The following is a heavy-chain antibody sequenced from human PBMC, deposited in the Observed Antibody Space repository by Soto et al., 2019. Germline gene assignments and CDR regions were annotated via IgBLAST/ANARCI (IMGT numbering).Heavy chain of an antibody. V-gene: IGHV4-39*01. CDR3: ARLGAQEIDP. J-gene: IGHJ5*02. CDR2: IFYSGST. CDR1: GGSISSSSYY. Sequence: TSETLSLTCTVSGGSISSSSYYWGWIRQPPGKGLEWIGSIFYSGSTYYNPSLKSRVTISVDTSKNQFSLKLSSVTAADTAVYYCARLGAQEIDPWGQGTLVT. D-gene: IGHD3-16*01.